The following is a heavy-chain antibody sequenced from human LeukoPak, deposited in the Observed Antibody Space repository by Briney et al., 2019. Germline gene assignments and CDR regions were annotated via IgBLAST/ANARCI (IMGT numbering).Heavy chain of an antibody. CDR2: IIPILGIA. J-gene: IGHJ4*02. Sequence: SVKVSCKASGGTFSSYAISWVRQAPGQGLEWMGRIIPILGIANYAQKFQSRVTITADKSTSTAYMELSSLRSEDAAVYYCARDRNPGYYFDYWGQGTLVTVSS. CDR3: ARDRNPGYYFDY. V-gene: IGHV1-69*04. CDR1: GGTFSSYA.